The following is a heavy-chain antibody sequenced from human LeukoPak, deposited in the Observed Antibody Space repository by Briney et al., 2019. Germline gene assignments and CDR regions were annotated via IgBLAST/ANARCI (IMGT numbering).Heavy chain of an antibody. J-gene: IGHJ3*01. CDR3: ARHGRDCNSTGCYTGAFDF. CDR2: IYPGDSDT. D-gene: IGHD2-2*02. V-gene: IGHV5-51*01. CDR1: GYSFTNYW. Sequence: GESLKISCKGSGYSFTNYWIGWVRQMPGKGLEWMGIIYPGDSDTTYSPSFQGQVTISADKSINTAYLQWSNLKASDTAMYYCARHGRDCNSTGCYTGAFDFWGQGTMVTVSS.